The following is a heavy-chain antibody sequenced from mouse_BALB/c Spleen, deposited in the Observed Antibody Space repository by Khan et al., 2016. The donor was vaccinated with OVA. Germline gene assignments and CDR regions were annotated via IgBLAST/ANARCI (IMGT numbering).Heavy chain of an antibody. Sequence: QVQLKESGAELAKPGASVKMSCKASGYTFANYWMHWVKQRPGQGLEWIGYINPSTDYTEYNQKFKDKATLTADKSSSTAYMQLASLPSEDSAISYCVNPRSSSAWFTYWGQGTLVTVSA. D-gene: IGHD1-1*01. V-gene: IGHV1-7*01. CDR1: GYTFANYW. CDR3: VNPRSSSAWFTY. J-gene: IGHJ3*01. CDR2: INPSTDYT.